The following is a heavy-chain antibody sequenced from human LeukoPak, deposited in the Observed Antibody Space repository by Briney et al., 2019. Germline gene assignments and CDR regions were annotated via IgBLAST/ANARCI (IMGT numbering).Heavy chain of an antibody. D-gene: IGHD3-22*01. V-gene: IGHV3-48*03. J-gene: IGHJ4*02. CDR2: ISSSGSGI. Sequence: PGGSLRLSCTASGFTFSSYEMNWVRQAPGKGLEWVSYISSSGSGIYYADSVKGRFTISRDNAKNSLYLHMNSLRAEDTAVYYCARDLAHYDSSGYYRDYWGQGTLVTVSS. CDR1: GFTFSSYE. CDR3: ARDLAHYDSSGYYRDY.